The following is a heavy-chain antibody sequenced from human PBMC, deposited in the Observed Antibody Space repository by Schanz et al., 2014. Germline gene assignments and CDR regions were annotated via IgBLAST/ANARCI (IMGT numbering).Heavy chain of an antibody. D-gene: IGHD1-26*01. CDR3: ARDRGTGIYWEGCDY. V-gene: IGHV3-74*01. CDR2: TSNDGSFT. CDR1: GFTFSNYA. J-gene: IGHJ4*02. Sequence: EVQLVESGGGLVQPGGSLRLSCAASGFTFSNYAMHWVRQAPGKGLVWVSRTSNDGSFTTFADSVKGRFIISRDSYKSTLYLQMNSLRAEDTAVYYCARDRGTGIYWEGCDYWGQGTLVTVSS.